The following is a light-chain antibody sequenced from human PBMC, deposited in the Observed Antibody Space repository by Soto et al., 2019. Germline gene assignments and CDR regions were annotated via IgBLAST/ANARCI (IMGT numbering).Light chain of an antibody. Sequence: EIVLKQSPGTLSLSPGERATLSCRASQSVSSSYLAWYQQKPGQAPRLLIYSASSRATGIPDRFSGSGSGTDFTLTISRLEPEDFAVYYCQQYGSSPLTFGGGTKVAIK. CDR3: QQYGSSPLT. J-gene: IGKJ4*02. CDR2: SAS. V-gene: IGKV3-20*01. CDR1: QSVSSSY.